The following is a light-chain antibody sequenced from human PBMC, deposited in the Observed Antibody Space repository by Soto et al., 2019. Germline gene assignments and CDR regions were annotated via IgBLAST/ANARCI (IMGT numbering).Light chain of an antibody. J-gene: IGKJ2*01. CDR2: GAS. CDR3: QVFGSSPRYT. Sequence: EIVLTQSPGTLSLSPGERATLSCRTSESVTSTYLAWYQQKPGQPPRLLIYGASSRAIGIPDMFSGSGFGTEFILTISRLEPEDFVMYYCQVFGSSPRYTFGQGTRLEIK. V-gene: IGKV3-20*01. CDR1: ESVTSTY.